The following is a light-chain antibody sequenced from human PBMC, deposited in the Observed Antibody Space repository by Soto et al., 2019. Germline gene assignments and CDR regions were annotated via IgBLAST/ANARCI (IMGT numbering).Light chain of an antibody. CDR3: AAWDDSLRGWV. CDR1: SSNIGSNY. V-gene: IGLV1-47*02. Sequence: QSVLTQPPSASGTPGQRVTISCSGSSSNIGSNYVYWYQQLPGTAPKLLIYTNDQRPSGVPDRFSGSKSGTSASLAISGLRSEDEADYYCAAWDDSLRGWVFGGGTK. CDR2: TND. J-gene: IGLJ3*02.